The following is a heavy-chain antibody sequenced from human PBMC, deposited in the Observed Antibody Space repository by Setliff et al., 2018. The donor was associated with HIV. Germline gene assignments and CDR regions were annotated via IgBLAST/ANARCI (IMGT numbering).Heavy chain of an antibody. CDR3: ARVKSIKTTLVRLWPRFDL. V-gene: IGHV4-34*01. CDR2: INDSGSI. Sequence: SETLSLTCAVYTESLTRYDWAWIRQSPEKGLEWIGEINDSGSIIYNPSLQSRVTMSVDTSKNQFSLKVRSLTAADTGLYYCARVKSIKTTLVRLWPRFDLWGQGTQVTVSS. J-gene: IGHJ5*02. D-gene: IGHD3-10*01. CDR1: TESLTRYD.